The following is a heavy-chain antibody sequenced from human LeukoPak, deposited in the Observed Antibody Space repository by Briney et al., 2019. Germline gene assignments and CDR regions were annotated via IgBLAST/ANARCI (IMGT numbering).Heavy chain of an antibody. V-gene: IGHV4-59*01. Sequence: SETLSPTCTVSGGSISSYYWSWIRQPPGKGLEWIGYIYYSGSTNYNPSLKSRVTISVDTSKNQFSLKLSSVTAADTAVYYCARGPRGGSGSYLWGAGRYWFDPWGQGTLVTVSS. D-gene: IGHD3-10*01. CDR3: ARGPRGGSGSYLWGAGRYWFDP. CDR2: IYYSGST. CDR1: GGSISSYY. J-gene: IGHJ5*02.